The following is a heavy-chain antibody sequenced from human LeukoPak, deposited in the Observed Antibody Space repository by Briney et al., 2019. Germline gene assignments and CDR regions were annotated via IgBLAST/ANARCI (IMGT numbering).Heavy chain of an antibody. CDR3: ARDAVGATSYYYYMDV. Sequence: SETLSLTCTVSGGSISSYYWSWIRQPAGKGLEWIGRIYTSGSTNYNPSLKSRVTISVDKSKNQSSLKLSSVTVADTAVYYCARDAVGATSYYYYMDVWGKGTTVTVSS. CDR2: IYTSGST. V-gene: IGHV4-4*07. D-gene: IGHD1-26*01. CDR1: GGSISSYY. J-gene: IGHJ6*03.